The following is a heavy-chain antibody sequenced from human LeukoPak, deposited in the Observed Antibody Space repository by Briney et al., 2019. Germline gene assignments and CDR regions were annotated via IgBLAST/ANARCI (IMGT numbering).Heavy chain of an antibody. CDR2: INHSGST. CDR3: ARGRRITMIVVVTLDAFDI. D-gene: IGHD3-22*01. J-gene: IGHJ3*02. CDR1: GGSFSGYY. V-gene: IGHV4-34*01. Sequence: SETLSLTCAVSGGSFSGYYWSWIRQPPGKGLEWIGEINHSGSTNYNPSLKSRVTISVDTSKNQFSLKLSSVTAADTVVYYCARGRRITMIVVVTLDAFDIWGQGTMVTVSS.